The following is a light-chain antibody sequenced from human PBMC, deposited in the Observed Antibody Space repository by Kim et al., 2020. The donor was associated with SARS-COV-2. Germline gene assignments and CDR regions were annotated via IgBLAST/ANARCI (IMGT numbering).Light chain of an antibody. Sequence: PGKTARISCGGSNIGSKSVHWYQQQPGQAPVLVIYYDSDRPSGIPERFSGSNSGNTATLTISRVEAGDEADYYCQVWDSSSDHPWVFGGGTQLTVL. CDR3: QVWDSSSDHPWV. V-gene: IGLV3-21*04. CDR2: YDS. J-gene: IGLJ3*02. CDR1: NIGSKS.